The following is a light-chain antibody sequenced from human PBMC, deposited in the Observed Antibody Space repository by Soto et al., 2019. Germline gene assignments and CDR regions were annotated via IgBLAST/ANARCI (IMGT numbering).Light chain of an antibody. V-gene: IGLV2-23*02. CDR3: CSYAGSYV. CDR2: EVS. CDR1: SSDVGSYNL. J-gene: IGLJ1*01. Sequence: QSALTQPASVSGSPGQSITISCTGTSSDVGSYNLVSWYQQHPGKAPKLMIYEVSKRPSGVSNRFSGSKSGNTAFLTISGLQAEDEADYYCCSYAGSYVFGTGPKLTVL.